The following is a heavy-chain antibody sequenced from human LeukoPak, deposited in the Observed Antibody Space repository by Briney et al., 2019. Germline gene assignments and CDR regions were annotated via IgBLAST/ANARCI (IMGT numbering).Heavy chain of an antibody. CDR2: ISSSGTTV. CDR1: GFTFSTFE. D-gene: IGHD2-21*02. V-gene: IGHV3-48*03. Sequence: PGGSLRLSCAASGFTFSTFEMNWVRQAPGKGLGWVSYISSSGTTVNYADSVKGRFTISRDNAKNSLYLQMNGLKVDDTAVYYCARGDSYFWGQGTLVTVSS. CDR3: ARGDSYF. J-gene: IGHJ4*02.